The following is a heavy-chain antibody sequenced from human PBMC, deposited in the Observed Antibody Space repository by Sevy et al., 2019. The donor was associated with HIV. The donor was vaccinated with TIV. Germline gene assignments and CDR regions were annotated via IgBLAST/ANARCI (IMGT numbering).Heavy chain of an antibody. J-gene: IGHJ6*02. CDR3: ASYGVVVTAIRDYYYYGMDV. CDR2: ISAYNGNT. D-gene: IGHD2-21*02. CDR1: GYTFTSYG. V-gene: IGHV1-18*01. Sequence: ASVKVSCKASGYTFTSYGISWVRQAPGQGLEWMGWISAYNGNTNYAQKLQGRVTMTTDTSTSTAYMELRSLRSDDTAVYYCASYGVVVTAIRDYYYYGMDVWGQGTTVTVSS.